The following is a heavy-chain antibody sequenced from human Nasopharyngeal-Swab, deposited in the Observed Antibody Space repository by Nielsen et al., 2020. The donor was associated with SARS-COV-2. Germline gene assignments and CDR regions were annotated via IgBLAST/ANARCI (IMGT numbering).Heavy chain of an antibody. CDR1: GFTLSSYA. V-gene: IGHV3-30-3*01. J-gene: IGHJ3*02. Sequence: GGSLRLSCAASGFTLSSYAMHWVRQAPGKGLEWVAVISYDGSNKYYADSVKGRFTISRDNSKNTLYLQMNSLRAEDTAVYYCARTAAIRGYAFDIWGQGTMVTVSS. CDR2: ISYDGSNK. CDR3: ARTAAIRGYAFDI. D-gene: IGHD2-2*02.